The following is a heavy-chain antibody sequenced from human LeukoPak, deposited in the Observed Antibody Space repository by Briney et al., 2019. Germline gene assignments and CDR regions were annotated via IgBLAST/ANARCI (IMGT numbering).Heavy chain of an antibody. V-gene: IGHV1-69*13. CDR3: ARHHCSSTSCPKKY. Sequence: SVKVSCKASGGTFSSYAISWVRQAPGQGLEWMGRIIPIFSTANYAQKFKGRVTITADESTSTAYMELSSLRSEDTAVYYCARHHCSSTSCPKKYWGQGTLVTVSS. CDR2: IIPIFSTA. J-gene: IGHJ4*02. CDR1: GGTFSSYA. D-gene: IGHD2-2*01.